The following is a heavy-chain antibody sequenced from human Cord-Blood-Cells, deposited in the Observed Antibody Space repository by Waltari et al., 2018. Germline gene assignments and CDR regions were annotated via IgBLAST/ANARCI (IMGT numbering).Heavy chain of an antibody. V-gene: IGHV1-69*04. CDR3: AREGYCSSTSCPYYYYMDV. D-gene: IGHD2-2*01. CDR2: IIPILGIA. CDR1: GGTFSSYA. Sequence: QVQLVQSGAEVKKPGFSVKVSCKASGGTFSSYAISWVRQAPGQGLEWMGGIIPILGIANYAQKFQGRVTMTADESTSTAYMELSSLRSEDTAVYYCAREGYCSSTSCPYYYYMDVWGKGTTVTVSS. J-gene: IGHJ6*03.